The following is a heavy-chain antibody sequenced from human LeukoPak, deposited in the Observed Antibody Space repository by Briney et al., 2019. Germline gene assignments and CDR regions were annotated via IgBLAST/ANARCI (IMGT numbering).Heavy chain of an antibody. CDR2: ISGSGGST. CDR1: GFTFSSYA. Sequence: PGGSLRLSCPASGFTFSSYAMSGFRQAPGKGLEGFSAISGSGGSTYYADSVKGRFTISRDNSKNTLYLQMNSLRAEDTAVYYCAKRYSSSWELDYWGQGTLVTVSS. CDR3: AKRYSSSWELDY. V-gene: IGHV3-23*01. J-gene: IGHJ4*02. D-gene: IGHD6-13*01.